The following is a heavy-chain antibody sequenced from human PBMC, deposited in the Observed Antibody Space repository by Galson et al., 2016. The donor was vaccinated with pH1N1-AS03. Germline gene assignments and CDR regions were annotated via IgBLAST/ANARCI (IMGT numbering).Heavy chain of an antibody. CDR1: GYTFTSYD. CDR3: ARTPAEMATISFDY. D-gene: IGHD5-24*01. CDR2: INPSGGTT. J-gene: IGHJ4*02. Sequence: SVKVSCKASGYTFTSYDINWVRQAPGQGLEWMGVINPSGGTTRYAQKFQGRVTMTRDTSTSTVYMELSRLRSADTAVYYCARTPAEMATISFDYWGQGTLVTVSS. V-gene: IGHV1-46*01.